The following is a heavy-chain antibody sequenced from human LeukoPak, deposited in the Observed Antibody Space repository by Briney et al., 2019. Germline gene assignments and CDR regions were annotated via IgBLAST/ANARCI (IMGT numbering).Heavy chain of an antibody. CDR1: GFTFSSYG. CDR3: AKNYYDTLYYYYYGMDV. D-gene: IGHD3-22*01. Sequence: GGSLRLSCAASGFTFSSYGMHWVRPAPGKGLEWVAVISYDGSNKYYADSVKGRFTISRDNSKNTLYLQMNSLRAEDTAVYYCAKNYYDTLYYYYYGMDVWGQGTTVTVSS. CDR2: ISYDGSNK. V-gene: IGHV3-30*18. J-gene: IGHJ6*02.